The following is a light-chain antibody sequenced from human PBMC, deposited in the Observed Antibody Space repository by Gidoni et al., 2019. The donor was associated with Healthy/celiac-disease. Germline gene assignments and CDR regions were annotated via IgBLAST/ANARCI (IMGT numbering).Light chain of an antibody. CDR1: QDISND. Sequence: DNQMTQSPSSLSASVGDRVTITCQASQDISNDLNWYQQKPGKAPKLLIYDASNLETGVPSRFSGSGSGTDFTFTISSLQPEDIATYYCQQYDNLPITFGQGTRLEIK. CDR2: DAS. J-gene: IGKJ5*01. V-gene: IGKV1-33*01. CDR3: QQYDNLPIT.